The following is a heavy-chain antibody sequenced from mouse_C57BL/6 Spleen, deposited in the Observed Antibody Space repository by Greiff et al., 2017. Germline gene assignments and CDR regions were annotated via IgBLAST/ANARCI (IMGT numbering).Heavy chain of an antibody. CDR2: LDPSDRET. J-gene: IGHJ1*03. CDR1: GYTFTSYW. Sequence: QVQLQQPGAELVRPGSSVKLSCKASGYTFTSYWMHWVKQRPIQGLEWIGNLDPSDRETHYTQKFKDKATLTVDKSSSTAYMQLSSLTSEDSAVYYCAKLIYDGYHGGYWYFDVWGTGTTVTVSS. CDR3: AKLIYDGYHGGYWYFDV. D-gene: IGHD2-3*01. V-gene: IGHV1-52*01.